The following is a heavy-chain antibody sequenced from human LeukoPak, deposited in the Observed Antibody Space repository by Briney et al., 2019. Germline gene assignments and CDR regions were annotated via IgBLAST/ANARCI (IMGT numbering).Heavy chain of an antibody. CDR2: IYYSGSS. CDR1: GGSISSSSYY. J-gene: IGHJ4*02. D-gene: IGHD2-2*01. CDR3: ASNIVVVPAASWRFDY. Sequence: SETLSLTCTVSGGSISSSSYYWGWIRQPPGKGLEWIGSIYYSGSSNYNPSLKSRVTMSADTSKNQFSLKLSSVTAADTAVYYCASNIVVVPAASWRFDYWGQGTLVTVSS. V-gene: IGHV4-39*07.